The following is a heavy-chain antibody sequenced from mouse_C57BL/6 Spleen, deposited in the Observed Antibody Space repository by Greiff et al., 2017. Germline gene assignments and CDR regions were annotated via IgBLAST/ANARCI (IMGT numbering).Heavy chain of an antibody. CDR2: IDPSDSYT. J-gene: IGHJ1*03. D-gene: IGHD1-1*02. CDR1: GYTFTSYW. V-gene: IGHV1-69*01. CDR3: ARRGGNYWYFDV. Sequence: QVQLQQPGAELVMPGASVKLSCKASGYTFTSYWMHWVKQRPGHGLEWIGEIDPSDSYTNYNQKFKGKSTLTVDKSSSTAYMQLSSLTSEDSAVYYCARRGGNYWYFDVWGTGTTVTVSS.